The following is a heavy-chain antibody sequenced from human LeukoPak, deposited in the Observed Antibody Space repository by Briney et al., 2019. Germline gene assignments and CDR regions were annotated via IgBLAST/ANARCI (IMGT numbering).Heavy chain of an antibody. CDR1: GGSFSGYY. CDR2: INHSGST. Sequence: SETLSLTCAVYGGSFSGYYWSWIRQPPGKGLEWIGEINHSGSTNYNPSLKSRVTISVDTSKNQFSLKLSSVTAADTAVYYCARGPALSALGYCSGGSCSDYWGQGTLVTVSS. J-gene: IGHJ4*02. D-gene: IGHD2-15*01. CDR3: ARGPALSALGYCSGGSCSDY. V-gene: IGHV4-34*01.